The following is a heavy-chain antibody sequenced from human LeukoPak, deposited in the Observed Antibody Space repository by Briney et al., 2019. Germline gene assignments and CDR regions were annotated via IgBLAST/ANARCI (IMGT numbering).Heavy chain of an antibody. J-gene: IGHJ4*02. D-gene: IGHD2-2*01. Sequence: ASVKVSCKASGYTFTSYGISWVRQAPGQGLEWMGWISAYNGNTNYAQKLQGRVTMTTDTSTSTAYMELRSLRSDDTAVYYCARDWLGYCSSTSCSPPGTFDYWGQGTLVTVSS. CDR1: GYTFTSYG. V-gene: IGHV1-18*01. CDR3: ARDWLGYCSSTSCSPPGTFDY. CDR2: ISAYNGNT.